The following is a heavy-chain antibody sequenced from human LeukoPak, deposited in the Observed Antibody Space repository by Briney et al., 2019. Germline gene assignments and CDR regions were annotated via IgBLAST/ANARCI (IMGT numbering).Heavy chain of an antibody. Sequence: GGSLRLSCAASGFTFNNYAMTWVRQAPGKGLEWVSVISGSGGSTYYADSVKGRFTISRDNSKNTLYLQMNSLRAEDTAVYYCAKEARVVGAKDYWGQGTLVTVSS. J-gene: IGHJ4*02. CDR3: AKEARVVGAKDY. D-gene: IGHD1-26*01. CDR1: GFTFNNYA. CDR2: ISGSGGST. V-gene: IGHV3-23*01.